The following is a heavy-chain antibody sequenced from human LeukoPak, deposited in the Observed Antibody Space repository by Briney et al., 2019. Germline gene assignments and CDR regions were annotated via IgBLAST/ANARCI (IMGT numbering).Heavy chain of an antibody. CDR1: GFTVSSSH. CDR2: IYSGGDT. J-gene: IGHJ4*02. D-gene: IGHD3-10*02. CDR3: ARVYNYVFDY. V-gene: IGHV3-53*01. Sequence: PGGSLRLSCAASGFTVSSSHMTWVRQAVGKGLEWVSFIYSGGDTSYADSVKGRFIISRDNSKNTLYLQMNSLRAEDTAVYYCARVYNYVFDYWGQGTLVTVSS.